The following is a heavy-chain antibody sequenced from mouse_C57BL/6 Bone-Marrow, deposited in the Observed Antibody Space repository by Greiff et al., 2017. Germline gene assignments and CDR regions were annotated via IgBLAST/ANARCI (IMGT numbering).Heavy chain of an antibody. CDR2: IDPSDSYT. J-gene: IGHJ4*01. Sequence: QVQLKQPGAELVKPGASVKLSCKASGYTFTSYWMHWVKQRPGQGLEWIGEIDPSDSYTNYNQKFKGKYTLTVDKSSSTAYMHLSSLTSEDSAVYDCARWAMYYWGQGTSVTGSS. V-gene: IGHV1-69*01. CDR3: ARWAMYY. CDR1: GYTFTSYW.